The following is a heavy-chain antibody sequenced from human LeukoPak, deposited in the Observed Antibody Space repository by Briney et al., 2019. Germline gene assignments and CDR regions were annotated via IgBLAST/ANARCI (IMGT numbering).Heavy chain of an antibody. Sequence: SETLSLTCTVSGGSISSSSYYWSWIRQPPGKGLEWIGEINHSGSTNYNPSLKSRVTISVDTSKNQFSLKLSSVTAADTAVYYCARGLHSSGWYAGAKTRYYFDYWGQGTLVTVSS. CDR3: ARGLHSSGWYAGAKTRYYFDY. CDR2: INHSGST. CDR1: GGSISSSSYY. D-gene: IGHD6-19*01. J-gene: IGHJ4*02. V-gene: IGHV4-39*07.